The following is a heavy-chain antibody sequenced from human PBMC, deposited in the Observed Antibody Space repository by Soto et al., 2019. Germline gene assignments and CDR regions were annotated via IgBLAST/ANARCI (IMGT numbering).Heavy chain of an antibody. D-gene: IGHD3-22*01. CDR3: ERGNYDSSGRPPYYYGMDV. J-gene: IGHJ6*02. V-gene: IGHV4-59*01. Sequence: QVQLQESGPGLVKPSETLSLTCTVSGGSISSYYGSWIRQPPGKGLEWIGDIYYSGSTNYNPSLKSRVTISVDTSKNQFSLKLSSVTAADTAVYYCERGNYDSSGRPPYYYGMDVWGQGTTVTVSS. CDR1: GGSISSYY. CDR2: IYYSGST.